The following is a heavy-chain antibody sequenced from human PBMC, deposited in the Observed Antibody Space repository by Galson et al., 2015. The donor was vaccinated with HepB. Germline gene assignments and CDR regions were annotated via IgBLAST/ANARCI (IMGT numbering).Heavy chain of an antibody. CDR2: IYWDDDK. J-gene: IGHJ4*02. CDR1: GVSLSTSGVG. V-gene: IGHV2-5*02. D-gene: IGHD2-21*01. CDR3: AHRLGAYFDY. Sequence: PALVKPTQTVTLTCTFSGVSLSTSGVGVGWIRQPPGKALEWLALIYWDDDKRYSPSLRSRLTITKATSKNQVVLTMTNMDPLDTATYYCAHRLGAYFDYWGQGTLVIVSS.